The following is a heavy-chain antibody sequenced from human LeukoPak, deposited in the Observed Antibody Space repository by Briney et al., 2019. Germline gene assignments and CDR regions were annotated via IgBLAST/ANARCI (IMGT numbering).Heavy chain of an antibody. Sequence: TSSETLSLTCTVFGDSVSSSNYYWGWIRQPPGKGLEWIGSIYYSGSTNYNPSLKSRVTISVDASKNQFSLKLSSVTAADTAVYYCARGGSYFDLWGRGTLVTVSS. J-gene: IGHJ2*01. CDR1: GDSVSSSNYY. V-gene: IGHV4-39*07. CDR2: IYYSGST. D-gene: IGHD5-12*01. CDR3: ARGGSYFDL.